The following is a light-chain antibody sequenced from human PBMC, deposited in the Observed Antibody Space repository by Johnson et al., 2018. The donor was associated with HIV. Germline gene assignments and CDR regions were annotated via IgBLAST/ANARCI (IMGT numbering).Light chain of an antibody. CDR1: SSNIGNNY. V-gene: IGLV1-51*01. Sequence: QSVLTQPPSVSAAPGQKVTISCSGSSSNIGNNYVSWYQQLPGTAPKLLIYDNNKRPPGIHDRFSASKSGTSATLGITGLQPGDEADYYCRTWDSSLTSYVFRTCTKLSVL. J-gene: IGLJ1*01. CDR3: RTWDSSLTSYV. CDR2: DNN.